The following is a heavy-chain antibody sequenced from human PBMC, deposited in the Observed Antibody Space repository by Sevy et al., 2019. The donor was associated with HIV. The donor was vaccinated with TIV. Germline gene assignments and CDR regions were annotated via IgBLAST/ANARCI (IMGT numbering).Heavy chain of an antibody. J-gene: IGHJ6*02. CDR2: ISSSSSTI. D-gene: IGHD3-22*01. CDR3: ARVPVYDSAGYRFYYYGTDV. V-gene: IGHV3-48*01. CDR1: GFPFSSYS. Sequence: GGSLRLSCAASGFPFSSYSMNWVRQAPGKGLEWVSYISSSSSTIYYADSVEGRFTIYRDNAKNSLNLQMTSLRAEDTAGYSCARVPVYDSAGYRFYYYGTDVWGQGTTVTVSS.